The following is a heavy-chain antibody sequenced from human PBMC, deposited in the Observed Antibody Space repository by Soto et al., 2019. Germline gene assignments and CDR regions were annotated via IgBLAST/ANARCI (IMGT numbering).Heavy chain of an antibody. CDR1: GFTFDSYA. CDR3: AKAMGLVGASHYFDS. CDR2: ISGTSGST. Sequence: AGGSLRLSCAASGFTFDSYAMSWVRQAPGMGLEWVSSISGTSGSTQYADSVKGRFTIFRDNSKNTLFLHMTSLRAEDTAVYYCAKAMGLVGASHYFDSWGQGTPVTVSS. J-gene: IGHJ4*02. V-gene: IGHV3-23*01. D-gene: IGHD1-26*01.